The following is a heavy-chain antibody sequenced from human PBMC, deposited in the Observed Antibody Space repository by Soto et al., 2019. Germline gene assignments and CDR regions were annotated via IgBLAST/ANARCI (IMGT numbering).Heavy chain of an antibody. V-gene: IGHV1-69*13. CDR3: ADSRASGGSFDY. J-gene: IGHJ4*02. D-gene: IGHD2-15*01. CDR1: GGTFSSYA. CDR2: IIPIFGTA. Sequence: ASVKVSCKASGGTFSSYAISWVRQAPGQGLEWMGGIIPIFGTANYAQKFQGRVTITADESTSTAYMELSSLRSEDTAVYYCADSRASGGSFDYWGQGTLVTVSS.